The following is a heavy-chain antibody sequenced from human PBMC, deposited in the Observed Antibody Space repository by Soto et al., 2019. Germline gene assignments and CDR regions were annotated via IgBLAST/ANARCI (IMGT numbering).Heavy chain of an antibody. D-gene: IGHD3-22*01. CDR3: AVYPDSHYNDSHASSYP. Sequence: QVQLVQSGAEVKKPGSSVKVSCKASGGTFSTYTITWVRQAPGQGLEWMGRIIPIIGIINYAQKFQGRVTITADKFTGTAYMELTRLRSYETAVYYCAVYPDSHYNDSHASSYPWGQGTLVTVSS. V-gene: IGHV1-69*02. J-gene: IGHJ5*02. CDR2: IIPIIGII. CDR1: GGTFSTYT.